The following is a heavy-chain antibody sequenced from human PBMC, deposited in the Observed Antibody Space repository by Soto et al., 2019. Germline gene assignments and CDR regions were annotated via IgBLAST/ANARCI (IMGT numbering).Heavy chain of an antibody. J-gene: IGHJ4*01. Sequence: GSLRLSCAAAGFRFSDHYMTWIRQAPGKGLEWVSYISSGSSTIYYAHSVKGRFTISRDNAKNSLYLQMNSLRAEDTAVYYCATSSGALAASFPYYFDYWGQGTLVTVSS. CDR2: ISSGSSTI. CDR1: GFRFSDHY. D-gene: IGHD6-19*01. V-gene: IGHV3-11*01. CDR3: ATSSGALAASFPYYFDY.